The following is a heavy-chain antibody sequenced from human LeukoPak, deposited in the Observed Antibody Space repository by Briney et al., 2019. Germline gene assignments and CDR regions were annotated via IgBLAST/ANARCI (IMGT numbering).Heavy chain of an antibody. Sequence: SETLSLTCTVSGGSINSYYWSWIRQPAGKGLEWIGRIYISGSTIYNPSLKSRVTMSVDTSKNQFSLNLSSMTAADTAVYYCARRDASVFDTFDIWGQGTMVTVSS. V-gene: IGHV4-4*07. CDR2: IYISGST. CDR3: ARRDASVFDTFDI. CDR1: GGSINSYY. J-gene: IGHJ3*02.